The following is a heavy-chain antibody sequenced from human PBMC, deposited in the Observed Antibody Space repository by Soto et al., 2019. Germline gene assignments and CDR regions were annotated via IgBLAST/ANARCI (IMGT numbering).Heavy chain of an antibody. CDR2: ISYDGSNK. D-gene: IGHD3-10*01. CDR3: AKALWFGEFDY. J-gene: IGHJ4*02. Sequence: PGGSLRLSCAASGFTFSSYGMHWVRQAPGKGLEWVAVISYDGSNKYYADSVKGRFTISRDNSKNTLYLQMNSLRAEDTAVYYCAKALWFGEFDYWGQGTLVTVSS. V-gene: IGHV3-30*18. CDR1: GFTFSSYG.